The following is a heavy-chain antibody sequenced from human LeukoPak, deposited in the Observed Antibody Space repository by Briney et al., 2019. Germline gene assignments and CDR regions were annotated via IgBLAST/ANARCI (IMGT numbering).Heavy chain of an antibody. V-gene: IGHV4-4*07. D-gene: IGHD6-25*01. CDR1: GGSISSYY. J-gene: IGHJ5*02. CDR2: INTSGST. Sequence: SETLSLTCTVSGGSISSYYWTWLRQSAGKGLEWIGRINTSGSTNYNPSLRSRVTMSVNTSNNQFSLNLTSVPAADTAVYSCAREGGDPRWLDPWGQGTLVTVSS. CDR3: AREGGDPRWLDP.